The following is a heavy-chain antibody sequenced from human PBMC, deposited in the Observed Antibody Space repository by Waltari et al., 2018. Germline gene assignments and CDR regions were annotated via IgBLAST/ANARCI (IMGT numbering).Heavy chain of an antibody. D-gene: IGHD3-22*01. V-gene: IGHV3-74*01. CDR2: IKHDGTGT. CDR1: GFTFSNYW. J-gene: IGHJ4*02. Sequence: EVQLVESGGGLVQPGGSLRLSCEVSGFTFSNYWMHWVRHVPGKGLVWVSRIKHDGTGTIYADSVQGRFTISRDNGKNTLYLQMNSLRGEDTAVYFCGRGYNDRRLDYWGQGTLVTVSS. CDR3: GRGYNDRRLDY.